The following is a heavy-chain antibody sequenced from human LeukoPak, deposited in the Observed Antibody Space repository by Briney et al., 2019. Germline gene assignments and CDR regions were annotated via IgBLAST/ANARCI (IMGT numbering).Heavy chain of an antibody. D-gene: IGHD3-16*01. CDR3: ARETEGVDY. CDR2: ISYDGSNK. J-gene: IGHJ4*02. CDR1: GFTFSSYA. V-gene: IGHV3-30-3*01. Sequence: GGSLRLSCAASGFTFSSYAMHWVRQAPGKGLERVAIISYDGSNKYYADSVKGRFTISRDSSKNTLYLQMHSLRAEDTAVYYCARETEGVDYWGQGTLVTVSS.